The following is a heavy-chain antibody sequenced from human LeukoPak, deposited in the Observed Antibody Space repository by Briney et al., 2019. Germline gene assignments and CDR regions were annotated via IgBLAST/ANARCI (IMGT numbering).Heavy chain of an antibody. CDR1: GGSISSNTYY. J-gene: IGHJ4*02. Sequence: PSETLSLTCSVSGGSISSNTYYWGWIRQPPGKGLEWIGSISYGGNTYYNPSLKSRLTVSVDTSKNQFFLNLSSVTAADTAVYYCAGLVGRYSSGLYYYYFDYWGQGTLVTVSS. V-gene: IGHV4-39*07. CDR2: ISYGGNT. CDR3: AGLVGRYSSGLYYYYFDY. D-gene: IGHD3-22*01.